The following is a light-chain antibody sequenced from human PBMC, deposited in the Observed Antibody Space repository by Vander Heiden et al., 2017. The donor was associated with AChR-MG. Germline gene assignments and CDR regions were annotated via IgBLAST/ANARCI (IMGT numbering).Light chain of an antibody. V-gene: IGLV1-40*01. Sequence: QSVLTQPTSVSGAPGQTVTISCTGRSPNIGAGSDVHWYRKGPVTAPLLCFYGENSRTSGVPARFSVSKSGTSASRAITGRQAEDEADYDCHDHDRSLTGTVFGGGTKLTVL. J-gene: IGLJ2*01. CDR1: SPNIGAGSD. CDR3: HDHDRSLTGTV. CDR2: GEN.